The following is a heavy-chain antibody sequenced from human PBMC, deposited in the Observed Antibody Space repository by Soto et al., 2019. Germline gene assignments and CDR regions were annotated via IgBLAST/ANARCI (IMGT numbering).Heavy chain of an antibody. CDR2: MYHDGST. CDR1: GGYISSSNW. J-gene: IGHJ6*02. Sequence: SETLSITCDVSGGYISSSNWWSWVRQPPGKGLEWIGEMYHDGSTYYNPSLRSRLSISVDKSRNHFSLRLNSVTAADTAVYYCARHNYYANHYYYGMDVWGQGTTVTVS. D-gene: IGHD3-22*01. CDR3: ARHNYYANHYYYGMDV. V-gene: IGHV4-4*02.